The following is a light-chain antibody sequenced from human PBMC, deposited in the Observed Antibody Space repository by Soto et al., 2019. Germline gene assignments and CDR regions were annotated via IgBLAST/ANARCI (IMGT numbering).Light chain of an antibody. CDR3: QTYDSSLSVV. V-gene: IGLV1-40*01. Sequence: QAVLTQPPSVSGAPGQRVTISCTGSSSNIGAGYDIHWYQQLPETAPKLLIYGNSKRPTGVPDRFSGSKSGTSASLAITGLQAEDEADYYCQTYDSSLSVVFGGGTKLTVL. CDR2: GNS. J-gene: IGLJ2*01. CDR1: SSNIGAGYD.